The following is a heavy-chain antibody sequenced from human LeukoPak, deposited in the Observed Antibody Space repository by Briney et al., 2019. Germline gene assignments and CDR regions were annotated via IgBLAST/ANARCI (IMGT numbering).Heavy chain of an antibody. Sequence: GGSLRLSCAASGFTFSSYSMNWVRHAPGKGLEWVSYISSSSSTIYYADSVKGRFTISRDNAKNSLYLQMNSLRAEDTAVYYCAKVGQLGGFYYYMDVWGKGTTVTASS. CDR3: AKVGQLGGFYYYMDV. J-gene: IGHJ6*03. CDR1: GFTFSSYS. CDR2: ISSSSSTI. D-gene: IGHD3-16*01. V-gene: IGHV3-48*01.